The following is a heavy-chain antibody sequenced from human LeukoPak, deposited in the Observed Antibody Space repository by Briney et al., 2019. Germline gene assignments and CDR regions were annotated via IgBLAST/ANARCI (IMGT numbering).Heavy chain of an antibody. V-gene: IGHV1-46*01. CDR3: ARNPYCSTTSCYHFDY. CDR2: INPSGGST. Sequence: ASVKVSCKASGYTFTSYYMHWVRQAPGQGLEWMGIINPSGGSTSYAQKFQGRVTMTRDTSTSTVYMELSSLRSEDTAVYYCARNPYCSTTSCYHFDYSGQGTLVTVSS. D-gene: IGHD2-2*01. J-gene: IGHJ4*02. CDR1: GYTFTSYY.